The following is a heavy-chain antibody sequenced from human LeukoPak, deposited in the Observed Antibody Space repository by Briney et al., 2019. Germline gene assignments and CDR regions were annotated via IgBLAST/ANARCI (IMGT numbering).Heavy chain of an antibody. CDR3: ARDRILTGYDY. CDR1: GFTFSSYS. CDR2: ISSSSSYI. V-gene: IGHV3-21*04. J-gene: IGHJ4*02. Sequence: GGSLRLSCAASGFTFSSYSMNWVRQAPGKGLEWVSSISSSSSYIYYADSVKGRFTISRDNAKNSLYLQMNSLRAEDTAVYYCARDRILTGYDYWGQGTLVTVSS. D-gene: IGHD3-9*01.